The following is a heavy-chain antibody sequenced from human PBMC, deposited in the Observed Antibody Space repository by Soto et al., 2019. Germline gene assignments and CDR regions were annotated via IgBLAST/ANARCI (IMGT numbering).Heavy chain of an antibody. V-gene: IGHV1-18*01. CDR1: GYTFTSYG. CDR2: ISAYNGNT. CDR3: ARDGMDYYDSSGQNFDY. Sequence: VASVKVSCKASGYTFTSYGISWVRQAPGQGLEWMGWISAYNGNTNYAQKLQGRVTMTTDTSTSTAYMELRSLRSDDTAVYYCARDGMDYYDSSGQNFDYWGQGTLVTVSS. D-gene: IGHD3-22*01. J-gene: IGHJ4*02.